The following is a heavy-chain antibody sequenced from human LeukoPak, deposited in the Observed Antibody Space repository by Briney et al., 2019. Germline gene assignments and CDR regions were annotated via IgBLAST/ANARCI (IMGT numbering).Heavy chain of an antibody. Sequence: GGSLRLSCEASGFNFNTYSMAWVRQAPGKGLEWVSSISSSSSYIYYADSVKGRFTISRDNAKNSLYLQMNSLRAEDTAVYYCTRDQTPYYWGQGTLVTVSS. V-gene: IGHV3-21*03. J-gene: IGHJ4*02. CDR3: TRDQTPYY. CDR1: GFNFNTYS. CDR2: ISSSSSYI.